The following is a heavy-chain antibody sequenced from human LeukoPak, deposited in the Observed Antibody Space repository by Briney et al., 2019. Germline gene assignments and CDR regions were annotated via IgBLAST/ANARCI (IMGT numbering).Heavy chain of an antibody. CDR3: VRGASGYSYG. CDR2: IYYSGST. D-gene: IGHD5-18*01. V-gene: IGHV4-59*01. Sequence: TSETLSLTCTVSGGSISSYYWSWIRQPPGKGLEWIGYIYYSGSTNYNPSLKSRVTISIDTSKNQFSLNLSSVTAADTAVYYCVRGASGYSYGWGQGTLVTVSS. J-gene: IGHJ4*02. CDR1: GGSISSYY.